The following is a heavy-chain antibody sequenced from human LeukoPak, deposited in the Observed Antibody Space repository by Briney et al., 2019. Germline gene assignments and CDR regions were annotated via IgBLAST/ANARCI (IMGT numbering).Heavy chain of an antibody. CDR3: AKVAYYYDSSGYFDY. CDR2: ISWNSGSI. Sequence: GGSLRLSCAASGFTFDDYAMHWVRQAPGKGLEWVSGISWNSGSIGYADSVKGRFTISRDNAKNSLYLQMNSLRAEDTALYYCAKVAYYYDSSGYFDYWGQGTLVTVSS. D-gene: IGHD3-22*01. J-gene: IGHJ4*02. CDR1: GFTFDDYA. V-gene: IGHV3-9*01.